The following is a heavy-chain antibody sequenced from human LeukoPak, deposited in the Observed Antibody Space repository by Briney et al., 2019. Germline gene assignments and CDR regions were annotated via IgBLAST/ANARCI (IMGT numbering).Heavy chain of an antibody. D-gene: IGHD3-22*01. CDR2: ISGSGGNT. Sequence: GGSLRLSCAASGFTFNNYAMNWVRQAPGKGLEWVSSISGSGGNTYYADSVKGRFTISRDNSKNTLYLQMNSLRAEDTAVYYCASLYPYDSSGYPFDYWGQGTLVTVSS. CDR3: ASLYPYDSSGYPFDY. J-gene: IGHJ4*02. CDR1: GFTFNNYA. V-gene: IGHV3-23*01.